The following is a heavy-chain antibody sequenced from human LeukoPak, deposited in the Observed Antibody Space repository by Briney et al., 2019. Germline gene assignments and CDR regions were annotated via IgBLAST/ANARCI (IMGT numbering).Heavy chain of an antibody. CDR3: ARAREDTATTNGYFYYYYYYMDV. Sequence: PSQPLSLTCIVSGDSITSGNYYWSWIRQPAGKGLEWIGRIYADGTNYNPSLKSRVTISIDTSKNQFSLKMTSVTAADTAVYYCARAREDTATTNGYFYYYYYYMDVWGKGTTVTVSS. V-gene: IGHV4-61*02. CDR2: IYADGT. J-gene: IGHJ6*03. CDR1: GDSITSGNYY. D-gene: IGHD5-18*01.